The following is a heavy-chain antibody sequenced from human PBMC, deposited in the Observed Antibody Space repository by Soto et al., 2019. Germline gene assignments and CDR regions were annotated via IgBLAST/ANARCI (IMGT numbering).Heavy chain of an antibody. CDR2: ISSSGSTI. J-gene: IGHJ4*02. CDR3: ARGASYYYDSSGHPDY. V-gene: IGHV3-48*03. Sequence: EVQLVESGGGLVQPGGSLRLSCAASGFTFSSYEMNWVRQAPGKGLEWVSYISSSGSTIYYADSVKGRFTISRDNAKNSLYLQMNSLRAEDTAVYYCARGASYYYDSSGHPDYWGQGTLVTVSS. D-gene: IGHD3-22*01. CDR1: GFTFSSYE.